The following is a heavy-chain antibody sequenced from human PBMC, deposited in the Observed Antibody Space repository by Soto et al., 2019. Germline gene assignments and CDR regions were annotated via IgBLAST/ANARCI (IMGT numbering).Heavy chain of an antibody. CDR1: RTTLTSQG. V-gene: IGHV3-33*01. J-gene: IGHJ4*02. D-gene: IGHD5-12*01. CDR2: IRRDGRKI. CDR3: ARGGGGATTDFGYFDY. Sequence: SMTLSSTTYRTTLTSQGIHCARPPPDKGLEWVAPIRRDGRKIHYADYVKGLLTSSRDNCRKILYLQMDSLRADDTAVYYCARGGGGATTDFGYFDYWGQGAPVTVSS.